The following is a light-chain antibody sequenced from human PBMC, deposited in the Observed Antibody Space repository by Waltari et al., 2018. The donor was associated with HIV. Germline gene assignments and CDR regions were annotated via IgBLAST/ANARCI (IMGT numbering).Light chain of an antibody. CDR3: QSYDDNNSWI. CDR2: ETT. J-gene: IGLJ3*02. CDR1: RASIGSKY. Sequence: NFMLTQPHSVSASPGTTTTFSCTRYRASIGSKYVQWYQQRPGSATSIVIFETTKRPPGVPDRFSGSIDSSSNSVSLTISGLKTEDEATYYCQSYDDNNSWIFGGGTMLTVL. V-gene: IGLV6-57*04.